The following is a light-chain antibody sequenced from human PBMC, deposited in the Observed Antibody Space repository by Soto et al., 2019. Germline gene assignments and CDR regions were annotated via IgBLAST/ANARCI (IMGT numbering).Light chain of an antibody. J-gene: IGKJ5*01. CDR3: QQYNNWPLT. CDR2: GAS. Sequence: EIVMTQSPATLSVFPGERATLSCRASQSVSTNLAWYHQKHGQAARLLIYGASTRATGIPARFSGSGSGTEGTISISSLQSEDVAVYFCQQYNNWPLTFGQGTRLEIK. CDR1: QSVSTN. V-gene: IGKV3-15*01.